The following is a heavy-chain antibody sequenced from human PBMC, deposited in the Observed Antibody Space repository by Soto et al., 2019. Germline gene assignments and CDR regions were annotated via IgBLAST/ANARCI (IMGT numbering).Heavy chain of an antibody. D-gene: IGHD2-21*02. CDR2: IYWDDDK. CDR3: AHRPGPGDSFDY. J-gene: IGHJ4*02. Sequence: ESGPTQANPTQTLTLTCTFSGFSLSTRRARVGWIRQHPGKALEWTALIYWDDDKRYSPSLKSRLTITKDTSKNQVVLTMTNMDPVDTSTYYCAHRPGPGDSFDYWGQGTLVTVSS. CDR1: GFSLSTRRAR. V-gene: IGHV2-5*02.